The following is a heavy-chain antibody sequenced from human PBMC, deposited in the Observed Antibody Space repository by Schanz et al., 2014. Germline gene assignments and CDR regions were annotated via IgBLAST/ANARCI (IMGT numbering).Heavy chain of an antibody. CDR3: AKGKFGELSAFDI. CDR1: GFTFGDYA. D-gene: IGHD3-10*01. Sequence: VRLVESGGGVVQPGGSLRLSCAASGFTFGDYAMTWVRQAPGKGLEWVSSISSGGGSTYYADSVKGRFTISRDNSKNTLYLQMNSLRAEDTAVYYCAKGKFGELSAFDIWGQGTMVTGSS. J-gene: IGHJ3*02. CDR2: ISSGGGST. V-gene: IGHV3-23*04.